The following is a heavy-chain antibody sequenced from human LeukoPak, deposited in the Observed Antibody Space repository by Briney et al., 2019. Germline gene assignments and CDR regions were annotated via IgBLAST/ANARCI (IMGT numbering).Heavy chain of an antibody. D-gene: IGHD4-17*01. J-gene: IGHJ3*02. V-gene: IGHV4-39*01. CDR2: IYYSGST. CDR1: GGSISSSSYY. CDR3: ARHGSLSYGDYPIGGI. Sequence: PSETLSLTCTVSGGSISSSSYYWGWIRQPPGKGLEWIGSIYYSGSTYYNPSLKSRVTISVDTSKNQFSLKLSSVTAADTAVYYCARHGSLSYGDYPIGGIWGQGTMVTVSS.